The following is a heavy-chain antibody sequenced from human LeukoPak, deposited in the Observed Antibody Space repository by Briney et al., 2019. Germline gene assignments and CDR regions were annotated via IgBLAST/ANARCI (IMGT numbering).Heavy chain of an antibody. Sequence: PSETLSLTCTVSGGSITSHYWSWIRQPPGKGLEWIGYMYYSGSTKYNPSLKSRVTISVDTSKKQFSLKLSSVTAADTAVYYCARGQTIVGATGDFWGQGTLVTVSS. J-gene: IGHJ4*02. CDR2: MYYSGST. D-gene: IGHD1-26*01. CDR3: ARGQTIVGATGDF. CDR1: GGSITSHY. V-gene: IGHV4-59*11.